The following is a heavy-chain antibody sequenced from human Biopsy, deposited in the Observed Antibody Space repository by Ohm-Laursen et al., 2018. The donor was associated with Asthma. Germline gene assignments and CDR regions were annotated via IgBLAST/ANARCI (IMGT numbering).Heavy chain of an antibody. J-gene: IGHJ3*01. CDR1: GYNFIIFA. CDR2: VNTGNGDT. V-gene: IGHV1-3*04. CDR3: ARTYYDFLTGQVKDVFGV. Sequence: ASSVKVSCKASGYNFIIFAIHWVRQAPGQRLEWMGWVNTGNGDTKYSQKFQGRVTITRDTSASTAYMELRSLRSEDTATYYCARTYYDFLTGQVKDVFGVWGQGTMVTVSS. D-gene: IGHD3-9*01.